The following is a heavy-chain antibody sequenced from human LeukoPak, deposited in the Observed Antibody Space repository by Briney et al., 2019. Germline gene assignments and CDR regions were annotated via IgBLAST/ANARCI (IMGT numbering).Heavy chain of an antibody. CDR2: ISGNGIST. D-gene: IGHD3-10*01. J-gene: IGHJ5*02. Sequence: GGSLRLSCAASGFTFSRCAMSWVRQAPGKGLEWVSAISGNGISTYSPDSVKGRFTISRDNSKNTLFLQMNSLRAEDTAVYYCAKHSGSGTRPNWFDPWGQGTLVTVSS. CDR1: GFTFSRCA. CDR3: AKHSGSGTRPNWFDP. V-gene: IGHV3-23*01.